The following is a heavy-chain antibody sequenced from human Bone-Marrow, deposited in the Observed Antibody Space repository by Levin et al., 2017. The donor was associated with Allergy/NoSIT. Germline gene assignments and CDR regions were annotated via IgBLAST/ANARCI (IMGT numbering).Heavy chain of an antibody. CDR3: ARSPDFQYLQR. J-gene: IGHJ1*01. CDR2: ISSSGLTI. V-gene: IGHV3-11*01. Sequence: PGGSLRLSCAGSGFTFTDYYMYWVRQAPGKGLEWLSYISSSGLTIYYAASVKGRFTISRDNAKNSLFLQMNSLRAEDTAIYYCARSPDFQYLQRWGQGTLVTVSS. CDR1: GFTFTDYY.